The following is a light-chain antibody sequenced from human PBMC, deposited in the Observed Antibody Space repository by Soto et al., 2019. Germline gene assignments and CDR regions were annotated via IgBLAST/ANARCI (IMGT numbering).Light chain of an antibody. CDR2: GNS. CDR1: SSKIGAGYD. Sequence: QSVVTRPPSVSGAPGQRVTISCTGSSSKIGAGYDGHWYQHLPGTAPKLPIYGNSNRPSGVPDRFSGSKSGTSASLAITGLQAEDEGHYYCQSYDSSLSGVVFGGGTKLTVL. CDR3: QSYDSSLSGVV. V-gene: IGLV1-40*01. J-gene: IGLJ2*01.